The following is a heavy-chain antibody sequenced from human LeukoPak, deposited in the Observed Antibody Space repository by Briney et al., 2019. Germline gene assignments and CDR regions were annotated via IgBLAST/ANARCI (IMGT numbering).Heavy chain of an antibody. CDR2: ISSDGSNK. CDR1: GFTFSSYA. J-gene: IGHJ4*02. CDR3: ARPPVHPWLRMPFGC. V-gene: IGHV3-30*04. Sequence: GGSLRLSCAASGFTFSSYALHWVRQAPGKGLEWVSVISSDGSNKYYADSVKGRFTISRDNSKNTLYLQMNSLRGGDTAVYYCARPPVHPWLRMPFGCWGQGTLVTVSS. D-gene: IGHD5-12*01.